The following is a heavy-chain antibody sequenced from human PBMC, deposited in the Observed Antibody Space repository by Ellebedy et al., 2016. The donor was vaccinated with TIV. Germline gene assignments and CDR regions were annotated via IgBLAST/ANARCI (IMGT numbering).Heavy chain of an antibody. CDR2: IYTSGST. Sequence: SETLSLXCTVSGGSISSYYWSWIRQPAGKGLEWIGRIYTSGSTNYNPSLKSRVTISVDTSKNQFSLKLSSVTAADTAVYYCARVASMGIAAAVPLNWGQGTLVTVSS. CDR1: GGSISSYY. CDR3: ARVASMGIAAAVPLN. J-gene: IGHJ4*02. D-gene: IGHD6-13*01. V-gene: IGHV4-4*07.